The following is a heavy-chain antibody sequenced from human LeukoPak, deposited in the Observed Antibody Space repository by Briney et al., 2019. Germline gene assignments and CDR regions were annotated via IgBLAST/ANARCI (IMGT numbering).Heavy chain of an antibody. J-gene: IGHJ1*01. CDR3: ASVPADESTGYGRGYYQH. CDR1: GGPISGYQ. V-gene: IGHV4-59*01. Sequence: SETLSHTCSVSGGPISGYQWNWIRQPPGKGTERRAYQYYRGTTNYRPSLRSRVTISVDTSKNQFSLRLSSVTAADTAVYYCASVPADESTGYGRGYYQHWGQGTLVTVSS. D-gene: IGHD3-22*01. CDR2: QYYRGTT.